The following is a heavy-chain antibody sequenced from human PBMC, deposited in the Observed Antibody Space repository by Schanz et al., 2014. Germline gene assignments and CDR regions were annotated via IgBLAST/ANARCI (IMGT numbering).Heavy chain of an antibody. Sequence: QVQLQESGPGLVKPSETLSLTCTVSGGSISSHFWSWIRQPPGKGLEWIGYMYHSGSSNYNPSLKRRVTISVETYKNQFSRKMTSLTDADTDVYFGARVGGGILTSWYSLDSWGQGTLVTVSS. V-gene: IGHV4-59*11. D-gene: IGHD2-8*02. CDR2: MYHSGSS. J-gene: IGHJ4*02. CDR3: ARVGGGILTSWYSLDS. CDR1: GGSISSHF.